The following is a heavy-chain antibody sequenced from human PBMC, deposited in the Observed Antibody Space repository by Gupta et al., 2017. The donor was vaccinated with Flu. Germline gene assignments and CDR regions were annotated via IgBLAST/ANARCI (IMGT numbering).Heavy chain of an antibody. CDR2: ISAYNGNT. CDR3: ASLSGQDSSGYYRNDAFDI. Sequence: QVQLVQSGAEVKKPGASVKVSCKASGYTFTSYGISWVRQAPGQGLEWMGWISAYNGNTNYAQKLQGRVTMTTDTSTSTAYMELRSLRSDDTAVYYCASLSGQDSSGYYRNDAFDIWGQGTMVTVSS. V-gene: IGHV1-18*01. J-gene: IGHJ3*02. CDR1: GYTFTSYG. D-gene: IGHD3-22*01.